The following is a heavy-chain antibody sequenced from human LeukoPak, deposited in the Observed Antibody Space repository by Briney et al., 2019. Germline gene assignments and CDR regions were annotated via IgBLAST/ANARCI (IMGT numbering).Heavy chain of an antibody. J-gene: IGHJ4*02. CDR2: ISYDGSNK. Sequence: SGGSLRLSGAAAGFTFTSYAMHWVRQAPGKGLEWVAVISYDGSNKYYADSVKGRFTISRDNSKNTLYLQMNSLRAEDTAIYYCAKDKGAREILRCDFWGQGTLVTVSS. V-gene: IGHV3-30-3*02. CDR3: AKDKGAREILRCDF. CDR1: GFTFTSYA. D-gene: IGHD1-26*01.